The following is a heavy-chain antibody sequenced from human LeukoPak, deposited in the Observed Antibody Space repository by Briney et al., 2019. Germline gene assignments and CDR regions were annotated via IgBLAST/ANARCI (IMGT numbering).Heavy chain of an antibody. V-gene: IGHV3-7*03. CDR1: GFTFSSYW. CDR3: ARDGGWHRFDY. Sequence: GGSLRLSCAASGFTFSSYWMNWARQAPEKGLEWVANINEDGSQKYYLGSVTGRFTISRDNAKNSLYLQMNSLSAEDTAMYYCARDGGWHRFDYWGQGTLVIVSS. J-gene: IGHJ4*02. D-gene: IGHD6-19*01. CDR2: INEDGSQK.